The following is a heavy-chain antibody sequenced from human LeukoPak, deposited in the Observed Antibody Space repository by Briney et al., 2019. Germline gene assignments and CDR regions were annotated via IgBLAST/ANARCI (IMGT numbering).Heavy chain of an antibody. V-gene: IGHV4-39*01. CDR1: GGTISSSSYY. CDR3: ASSLVGDGYNSFDY. Sequence: SETVSLTCSVSGGTISSSSYYWGWIRQPPGKGLEWIGSIYYSGSTYYNPSLKSRVTISVDTSKNQFSLKLSSVTAADTAVYYCASSLVGDGYNSFDYWGQGTLVTVSS. J-gene: IGHJ4*02. CDR2: IYYSGST. D-gene: IGHD5-24*01.